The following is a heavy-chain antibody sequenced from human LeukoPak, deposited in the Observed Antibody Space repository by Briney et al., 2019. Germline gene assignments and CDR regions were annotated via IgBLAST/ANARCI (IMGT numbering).Heavy chain of an antibody. CDR1: GFTFSSYE. J-gene: IGHJ3*02. CDR2: ISWNSGII. V-gene: IGHV3-9*03. CDR3: AKENTAFLTSGAFDI. Sequence: GGSLRLSCAASGFTFSSYEMNWVRQAPGKGLEWVSGISWNSGIIGYADSVKGRFTISRDNAKNSLFLQMNSLRAEDMALYYCAKENTAFLTSGAFDIWGQGTMVTVSS. D-gene: IGHD5-18*01.